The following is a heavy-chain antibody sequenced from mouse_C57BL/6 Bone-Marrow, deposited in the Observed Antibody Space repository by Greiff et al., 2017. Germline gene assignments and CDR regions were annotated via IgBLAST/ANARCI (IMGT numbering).Heavy chain of an antibody. CDR1: GYTFTDYY. CDR2: INPDNGGT. CDR3: AREGNYDYGGYWYFDV. Sequence: VQLQQSGPELVKPGASVKISCKASGYTFTDYYMTWVKQSPGKSLEWIGDINPDNGGTCYNQKFKGKATLTVDKSSSTAYMELRSLTAQDCAVYDCAREGNYDYGGYWYFDVWGTGTTVTVAS. D-gene: IGHD2-4*01. V-gene: IGHV1-26*01. J-gene: IGHJ1*03.